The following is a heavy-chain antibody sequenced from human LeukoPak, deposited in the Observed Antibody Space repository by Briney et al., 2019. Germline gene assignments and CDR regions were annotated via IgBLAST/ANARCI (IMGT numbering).Heavy chain of an antibody. D-gene: IGHD2-15*01. J-gene: IGHJ4*02. CDR2: ISAYNGNT. V-gene: IGHV1-18*01. CDR3: AREANLAYCSGGRCYPEALGY. Sequence: ASVKVSCKASGYTFTSYGISWVRQAPGQRLEWMGWISAYNGNTNYAQKFQGRVTMTTDTSTSTAYMELKSLRSDDTAVYYCAREANLAYCSGGRCYPEALGYWGQGTLVTVSS. CDR1: GYTFTSYG.